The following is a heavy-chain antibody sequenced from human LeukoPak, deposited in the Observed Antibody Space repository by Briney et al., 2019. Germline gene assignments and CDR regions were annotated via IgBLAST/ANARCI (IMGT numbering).Heavy chain of an antibody. J-gene: IGHJ4*02. V-gene: IGHV4-59*01. CDR1: SGSITTYY. Sequence: SETLSLTCTVSSGSITTYYWSWIRQSPGKGLEWIGYIYSSGSTNYNASLKSRITMSVDTSKNQFSLRLSSVTAADTAVYYCATLNIDSSSGWYFRYWGQGTQVTVPS. CDR2: IYSSGST. CDR3: ATLNIDSSSGWYFRY. D-gene: IGHD6-19*01.